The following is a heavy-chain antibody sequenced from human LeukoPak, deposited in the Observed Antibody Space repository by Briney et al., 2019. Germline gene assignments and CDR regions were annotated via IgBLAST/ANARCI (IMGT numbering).Heavy chain of an antibody. CDR3: AKETYDAFDI. V-gene: IGHV3-30*02. CDR2: IRYDGNSK. Sequence: GGSPRLSCGASGFALSSYGMHWVRQAPGKGLEWVAFIRYDGNSKYYVDSVKGRFTISRDNSKHTLYLQMNSLRAEDTAVYYCAKETYDAFDIWGQGTTVTVSS. J-gene: IGHJ3*02. CDR1: GFALSSYG.